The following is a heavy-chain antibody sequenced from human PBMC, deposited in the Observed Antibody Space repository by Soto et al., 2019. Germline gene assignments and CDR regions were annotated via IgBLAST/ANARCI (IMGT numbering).Heavy chain of an antibody. D-gene: IGHD3-10*01. CDR1: GGSLSSYY. V-gene: IGHV4-59*05. J-gene: IGHJ6*02. Sequence: SETLSLTCTVSGGSLSSYYCSWSRQPPGKGLEWIGSIFYSGSTYYNPSLKSRVTISVDTSKNQFSLKLSSVTAADTAVYYCARQGFGPLHGLVDVWGQGTTVTVS. CDR2: IFYSGST. CDR3: ARQGFGPLHGLVDV.